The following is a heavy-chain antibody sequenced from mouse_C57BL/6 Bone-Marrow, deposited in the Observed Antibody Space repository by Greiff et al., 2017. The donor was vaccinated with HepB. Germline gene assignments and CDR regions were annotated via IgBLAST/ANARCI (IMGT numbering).Heavy chain of an antibody. J-gene: IGHJ1*03. CDR1: GYAFTNYL. Sequence: VQLQQSGAELVRPGTSVKVSCKASGYAFTNYLIEWVKQRPGQGLEWIGVINPGSGGTNYNEKFKGKATLTADKSSSTAYMQLSSLTSEDSAVYFCAAVVASDYRYFDVWGTGTTVTVSS. D-gene: IGHD1-1*01. V-gene: IGHV1-54*01. CDR2: INPGSGGT. CDR3: AAVVASDYRYFDV.